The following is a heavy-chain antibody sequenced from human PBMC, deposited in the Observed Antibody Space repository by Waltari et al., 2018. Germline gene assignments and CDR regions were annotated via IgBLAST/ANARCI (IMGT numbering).Heavy chain of an antibody. D-gene: IGHD3-10*01. J-gene: IGHJ6*03. CDR1: GASITRVGYY. CDR3: ARAKGNYYCYMDV. CDR2: IYYSRST. V-gene: IGHV4-31*03. Sequence: QVQLQESVPGLAKPSQSLSLTCTVSGASITRVGYYWSWIRQGLGKGLEWIGYIYYSRSTYYNPGLKSRVTKSVDTSKNQFSLKLSSVTAADTAVYYCARAKGNYYCYMDVWGKGTTVTVSS.